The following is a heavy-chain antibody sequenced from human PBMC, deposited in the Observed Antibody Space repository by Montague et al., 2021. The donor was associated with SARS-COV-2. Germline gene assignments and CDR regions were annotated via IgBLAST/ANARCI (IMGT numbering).Heavy chain of an antibody. V-gene: IGHV4-38-2*01. J-gene: IGHJ4*02. CDR3: ARWYYGSGSYPH. Sequence: SETLSLTCSVSGYSISRGYYWGWIRQPPGKGLEWIGNIYHSGGTXYGPSLKSRVTVSVDTSKNQFSLRLSSVTAADTAVYYCARWYYGSGSYPHWGQGTLVTVSS. CDR2: IYHSGGT. CDR1: GYSISRGYY. D-gene: IGHD3-10*01.